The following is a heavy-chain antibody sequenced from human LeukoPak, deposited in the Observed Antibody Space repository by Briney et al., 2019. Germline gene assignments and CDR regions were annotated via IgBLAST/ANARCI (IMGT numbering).Heavy chain of an antibody. Sequence: GGSLRLSCAASGFTFSSYAMSWVRQAPGKGLEWVSAISGSGGSTYYADSVKGRFTISRDNSKNTLYLHMNRLRADDTAVYYCAKTRRLLWFGELFGAFDIWGQGTMVTVSS. CDR2: ISGSGGST. CDR1: GFTFSSYA. J-gene: IGHJ3*02. D-gene: IGHD3-10*01. V-gene: IGHV3-23*01. CDR3: AKTRRLLWFGELFGAFDI.